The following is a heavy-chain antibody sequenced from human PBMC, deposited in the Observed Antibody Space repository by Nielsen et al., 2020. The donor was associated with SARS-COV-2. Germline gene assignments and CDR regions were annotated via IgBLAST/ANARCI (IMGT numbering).Heavy chain of an antibody. CDR1: GYIFTIYA. J-gene: IGHJ6*02. CDR2: INAGNGNA. V-gene: IGHV1-3*01. D-gene: IGHD1-26*01. CDR3: ARVDTLDPSYAYDGSDI. Sequence: ASVKVSCKASGYIFTIYAIHWVRQAPGQRLEWMGWINAGNGNAKSSWKFQDRVSITRDTSANTAYIELRSLTSEDTATYYCARVDTLDPSYAYDGSDIWGQGTTVTVSS.